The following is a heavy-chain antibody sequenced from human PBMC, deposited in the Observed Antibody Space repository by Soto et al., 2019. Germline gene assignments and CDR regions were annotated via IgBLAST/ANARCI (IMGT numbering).Heavy chain of an antibody. CDR2: INHSGST. Sequence: SETLSLTCAVYCGSFSGYYWSWIRQPPGKGLEWIGEINHSGSTNYNPSLKSRVTISVDTSKNQFSLKLSSVTAADTAVYYCARDWGHFDYYYGMDVWGQGTTVTVS. CDR3: ARDWGHFDYYYGMDV. CDR1: CGSFSGYY. J-gene: IGHJ6*02. V-gene: IGHV4-34*01. D-gene: IGHD2-21*01.